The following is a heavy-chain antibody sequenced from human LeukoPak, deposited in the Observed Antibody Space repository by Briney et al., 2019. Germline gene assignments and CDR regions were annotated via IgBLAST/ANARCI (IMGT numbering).Heavy chain of an antibody. CDR2: IYYSGST. Sequence: SETLSLTCAVSGGSISSGGYSWSWIRQHPGKGLEWIGYIYYSGSTYYNPSLKSRVTISVDTSKNQFSLKLSSVTAADTAVYYCARAHPSGSYVFDYWGQGTLVTVSS. D-gene: IGHD1-26*01. CDR1: GGSISSGGYS. CDR3: ARAHPSGSYVFDY. V-gene: IGHV4-31*11. J-gene: IGHJ4*02.